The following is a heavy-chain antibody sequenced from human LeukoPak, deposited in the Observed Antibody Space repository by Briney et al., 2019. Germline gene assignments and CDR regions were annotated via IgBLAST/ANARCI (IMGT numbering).Heavy chain of an antibody. D-gene: IGHD3-3*01. Sequence: SVKVSCKASGGTFSSYAISWVRQAPGQGLEWMGGIIPIFGTANYAQKFLGRVTITTDESTSTAYMELSSLRSEDTAVYYCARGGPDYDFWSGTPLNWFDPWGQGTLVTVSS. CDR2: IIPIFGTA. CDR1: GGTFSSYA. V-gene: IGHV1-69*05. J-gene: IGHJ5*02. CDR3: ARGGPDYDFWSGTPLNWFDP.